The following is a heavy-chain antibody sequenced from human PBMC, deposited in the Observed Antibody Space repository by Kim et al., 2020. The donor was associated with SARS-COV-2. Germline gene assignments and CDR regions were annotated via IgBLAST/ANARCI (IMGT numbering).Heavy chain of an antibody. D-gene: IGHD3-3*01. CDR1: GGSISSYY. Sequence: SETLSLTCTVSGGSISSYYCCWIRQRPGQGLERIGYIYYSGSTNYNPSLKRRFTISIDTSRNQFSLTLSSVTAADTAVYYCASAHREWLQYTANWYFDLWGRGTLVTVSS. CDR2: IYYSGST. CDR3: ASAHREWLQYTANWYFDL. V-gene: IGHV4-59*01. J-gene: IGHJ2*01.